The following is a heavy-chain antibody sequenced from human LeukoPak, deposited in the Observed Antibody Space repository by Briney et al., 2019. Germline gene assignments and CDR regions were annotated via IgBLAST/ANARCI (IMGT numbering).Heavy chain of an antibody. D-gene: IGHD1-1*01. CDR1: GFTFASSW. CDR2: INEDGSAK. V-gene: IGHV3-7*01. Sequence: GGSLRLSCAASGFTFASSWMNWIRQAPGKGLEWVANINEDGSAKYYVDSVKGRFTISRDDTKNSVFLQMNSLRDEDTAVYYCTRISINEPEDSWGQGTLVTVSS. CDR3: TRISINEPEDS. J-gene: IGHJ4*02.